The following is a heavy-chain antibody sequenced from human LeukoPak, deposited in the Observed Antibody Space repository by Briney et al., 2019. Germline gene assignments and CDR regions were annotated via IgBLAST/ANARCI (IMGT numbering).Heavy chain of an antibody. Sequence: GGSLRLSCAASGFTFSNAWMSWVRQAPGKGLEWVGRIKSKTDGGTTDYAAPVKGRFTISRDDSKNTLYLQMNSLKTEDTAVYYCTTDPTLAYCGSDCYYFDYWGQGTLVTVSS. D-gene: IGHD2-21*01. CDR1: GFTFSNAW. CDR3: TTDPTLAYCGSDCYYFDY. J-gene: IGHJ4*02. V-gene: IGHV3-15*01. CDR2: IKSKTDGGTT.